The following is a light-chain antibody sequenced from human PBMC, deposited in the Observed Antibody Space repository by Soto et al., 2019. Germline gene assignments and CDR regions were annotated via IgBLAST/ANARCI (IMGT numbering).Light chain of an antibody. CDR3: QQRRNWPPVT. CDR1: QSVGNY. J-gene: IGKJ5*01. CDR2: DTS. V-gene: IGKV3-11*01. Sequence: EIVLTQSPATLSLSPGDRATLSCRASQSVGNYLVWYQQKPGQAPRLLIYDTSNRATGIPARFSGSGSGTDFTITISTLEPEDFAIYYCQQRRNWPPVTFGQGTRLEIK.